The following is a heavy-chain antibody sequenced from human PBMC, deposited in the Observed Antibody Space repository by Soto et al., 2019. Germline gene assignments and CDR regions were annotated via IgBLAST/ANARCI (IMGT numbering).Heavy chain of an antibody. Sequence: PSETLSLTCTVSGGSISSGDYYWSWIRQPPGKGLEWFGYIYYSGSTYYNPSLKSRVTISIDMSKNQFYLKLSSVTAADTAVYYCARVSNKYNWFDPWGQGTLVTVSS. CDR3: ARVSNKYNWFDP. J-gene: IGHJ5*02. CDR2: IYYSGST. V-gene: IGHV4-30-4*01. CDR1: GGSISSGDYY.